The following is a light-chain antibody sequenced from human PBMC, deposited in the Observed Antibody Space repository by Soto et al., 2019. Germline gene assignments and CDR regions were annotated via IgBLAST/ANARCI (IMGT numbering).Light chain of an antibody. CDR3: QHYNVYYMYT. Sequence: DTQMTQSPSTLSASVGDRVTITCRASQNINNWLAWFQQKPGEAPKLLIYDASTLESGVPSRFSGSGSGTEFTLTISSLQPDDYATYSCQHYNVYYMYTFGQGTKVDIK. CDR1: QNINNW. J-gene: IGKJ2*01. V-gene: IGKV1-5*01. CDR2: DAS.